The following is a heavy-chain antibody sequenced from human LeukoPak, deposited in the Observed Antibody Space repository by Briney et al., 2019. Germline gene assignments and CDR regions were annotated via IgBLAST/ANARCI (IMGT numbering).Heavy chain of an antibody. J-gene: IGHJ4*02. V-gene: IGHV4-30-4*08. CDR2: IYYSGST. CDR1: GGSMSNIYY. D-gene: IGHD3-22*01. Sequence: SSETLSLTCNVSGGSMSNIYYWGWIRQPPGKGLEWIGYIYYSGSTYYNPSLKSRVTISVDTSKNQFSLKLSSVTAADTAVYYCARDRRYYDSSGYIWGQGTLVTVSS. CDR3: ARDRRYYDSSGYI.